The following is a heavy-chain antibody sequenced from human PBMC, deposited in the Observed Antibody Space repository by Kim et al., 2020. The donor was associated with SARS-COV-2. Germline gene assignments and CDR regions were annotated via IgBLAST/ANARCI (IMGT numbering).Heavy chain of an antibody. CDR2: IYYSGNT. D-gene: IGHD3-3*01. CDR3: TRAGFGGYQFDY. CDR1: GGSISSDGFY. J-gene: IGHJ4*02. V-gene: IGHV4-31*03. Sequence: SETLSLTCTVSGGSISSDGFYWSWIRQHPGKGLEWIGYIYYSGNTYYNPSLKSRLTISLDTSKNQFSLKLSSVTAADTAVYYCTRAGFGGYQFDYWAQGT.